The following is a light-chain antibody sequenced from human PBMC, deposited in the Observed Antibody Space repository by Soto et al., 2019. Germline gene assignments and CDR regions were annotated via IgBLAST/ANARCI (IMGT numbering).Light chain of an antibody. Sequence: DIQMTQSPSTLSASVGDRVTITCRASQSIDSRLAWYQQKPGKAPKVLIYDASILESGVPSSFTGSGFGTQFTLTISSLQPDDFATYYCQQYKTYWTFGRGTKV. V-gene: IGKV1-5*01. CDR3: QQYKTYWT. CDR2: DAS. CDR1: QSIDSR. J-gene: IGKJ1*01.